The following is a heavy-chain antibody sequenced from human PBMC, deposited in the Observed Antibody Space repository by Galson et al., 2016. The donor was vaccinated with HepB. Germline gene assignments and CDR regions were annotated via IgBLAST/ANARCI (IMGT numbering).Heavy chain of an antibody. CDR2: IYYSGRT. Sequence: ETLSLTCTVSGASISGYYLSWIRQPPGKGLEWIGYIYYSGRTNYNPSLKSRVTISVDTSKNHFSLKLSSVTAADTAVYYCARDDSGGWSGSPYGMDVWGQGTTVTVSS. D-gene: IGHD6-19*01. CDR3: ARDDSGGWSGSPYGMDV. CDR1: GASISGYY. V-gene: IGHV4-59*01. J-gene: IGHJ6*02.